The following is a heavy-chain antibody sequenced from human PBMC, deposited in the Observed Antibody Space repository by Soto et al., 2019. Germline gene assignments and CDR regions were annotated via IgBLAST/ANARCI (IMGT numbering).Heavy chain of an antibody. CDR2: ISNSSSTI. J-gene: IGHJ6*02. Sequence: GGSLRLSWAAPGFTFSSYSMSWVRQAPGKGLEWVSYISNSSSTIYYADSVKGRFTISRDNAKNSLYLQMNSLRDEDTAVYYCARDSPGRYCSSTSCPRMDVWGQGTTVTVSS. CDR1: GFTFSSYS. V-gene: IGHV3-48*02. CDR3: ARDSPGRYCSSTSCPRMDV. D-gene: IGHD2-2*01.